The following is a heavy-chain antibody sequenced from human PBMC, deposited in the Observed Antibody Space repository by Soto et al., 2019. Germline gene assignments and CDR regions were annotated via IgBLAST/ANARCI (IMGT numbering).Heavy chain of an antibody. Sequence: QVQLQQWGAGLLKPSETLSLTCAVNGGSFSGYYWNWIRQSAGKGLEWIGRVHHSGTTNYNPSLKSRLTISLDTSKNHFSLPLNSVTAADTAMYYCVRQKGFFDWSSHVTGPGGMDVWGQGTSVTVSS. CDR3: VRQKGFFDWSSHVTGPGGMDV. J-gene: IGHJ6*02. V-gene: IGHV4-34*01. CDR2: VHHSGTT. CDR1: GGSFSGYY. D-gene: IGHD3-9*01.